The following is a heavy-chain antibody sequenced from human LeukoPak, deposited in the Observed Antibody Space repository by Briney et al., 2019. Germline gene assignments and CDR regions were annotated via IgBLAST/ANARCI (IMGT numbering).Heavy chain of an antibody. CDR2: ISSSSSYI. CDR3: ARDRGYYYGAFDI. V-gene: IGHV3-21*01. D-gene: IGHD3-22*01. J-gene: IGHJ3*02. CDR1: GFTFSSYS. Sequence: GGSLRLSCAASGFTFSSYSMNWVRQAPGKGLEWVSSISSSSSYIYYADSVKGRFTISRDNAKNSLYLQMNSLRAGDTAVYYCARDRGYYYGAFDIWGQGTMVTVSS.